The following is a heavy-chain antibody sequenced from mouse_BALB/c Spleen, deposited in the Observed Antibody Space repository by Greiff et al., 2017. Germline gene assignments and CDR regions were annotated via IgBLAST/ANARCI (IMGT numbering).Heavy chain of an antibody. CDR2: ISYDGSN. D-gene: IGHD2-4*01. Sequence: DVQLVESGPGLVKPSQSLSLTCSVTGYSITSGYYWNWIRQFPGNKLEWMGYISYDGSNNYNPSLKNRISITRDTSKNQFFLKLNSVTTEDTATYYCARGGGQYDYDGLYAMDYWGQGTSVTVSS. V-gene: IGHV3-6*02. CDR1: GYSITSGYY. J-gene: IGHJ4*01. CDR3: ARGGGQYDYDGLYAMDY.